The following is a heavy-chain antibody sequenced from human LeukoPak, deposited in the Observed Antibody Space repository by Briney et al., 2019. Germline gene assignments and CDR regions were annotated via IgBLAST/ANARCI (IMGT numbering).Heavy chain of an antibody. J-gene: IGHJ4*02. CDR2: INTNTGNP. CDR1: GYTFTTYA. V-gene: IGHV7-4-1*02. D-gene: IGHD5-18*01. CDR3: GRDPKLGIRGYTYGYIDF. Sequence: ASVKVSCKTSGYTFTTYAVSWVRQAPGQGLEWMGWINTNTGNPTYAQGFFTGRYVFSLDTSVNTAYPQITGLKADDTAVYYCGRDPKLGIRGYTYGYIDFWGQGTLVTVSS.